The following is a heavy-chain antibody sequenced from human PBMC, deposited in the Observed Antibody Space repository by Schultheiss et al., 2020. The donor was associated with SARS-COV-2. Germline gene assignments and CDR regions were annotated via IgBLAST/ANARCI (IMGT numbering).Heavy chain of an antibody. CDR1: DGSIRNYF. CDR3: ARGGYRWELLNWFDP. V-gene: IGHV4-59*12. J-gene: IGHJ5*02. Sequence: SETLSLTCTVSDGSIRNYFWTWIRQPPGKGLEWIGNIYYSGNTNYNPSLTSRVTISVDTSKNQFSLKLSSVTAADTAVYYCARGGYRWELLNWFDPWGQGTLVTVSS. D-gene: IGHD1-26*01. CDR2: IYYSGNT.